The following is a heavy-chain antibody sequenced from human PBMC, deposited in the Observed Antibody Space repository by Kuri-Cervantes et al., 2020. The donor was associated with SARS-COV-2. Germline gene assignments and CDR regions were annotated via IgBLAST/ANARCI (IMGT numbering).Heavy chain of an antibody. V-gene: IGHV1-69*13. Sequence: SVKVSCKASGGTFSSYAISWVRQAPGQGLEWMGRIIPIFGTANYAQKFQGRVTITADESTSTAYMELSRLRSADTAVYYCARGSWYWYFDLWGRGTLVTDSS. CDR2: IIPIFGTA. CDR3: ARGSWYWYFDL. D-gene: IGHD6-13*01. CDR1: GGTFSSYA. J-gene: IGHJ2*01.